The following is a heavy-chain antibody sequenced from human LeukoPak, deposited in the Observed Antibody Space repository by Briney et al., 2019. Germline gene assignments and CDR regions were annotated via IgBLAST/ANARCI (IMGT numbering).Heavy chain of an antibody. CDR2: IYESGQTT. V-gene: IGHV3-23*01. J-gene: IGHJ4*02. D-gene: IGHD2-21*01. Sequence: GGSLRLSCAASGFTFSLYWMNWVRQAPEKGLEWVSGIYESGQTTHYADSVKGRFSISRDNSKNTLYLQMDSLRGEDTAIYYCAKDYRIGYSDHFDYWGQGALVTVSS. CDR1: GFTFSLYW. CDR3: AKDYRIGYSDHFDY.